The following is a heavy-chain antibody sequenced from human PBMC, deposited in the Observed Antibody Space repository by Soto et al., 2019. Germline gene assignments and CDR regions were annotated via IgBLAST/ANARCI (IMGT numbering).Heavy chain of an antibody. D-gene: IGHD4-17*01. J-gene: IGHJ4*02. CDR2: IYYSGST. V-gene: IGHV4-59*01. CDR1: GGCISSYY. Sequence: PSQTLSLTCTVSGGCISSYYWSWIRQPPGQALGWIGYIYYSGSTNYNPSLKSRVTISVGTSKSRCSLKLSSVTAADTAVYYCARALGDYFAYYFDYWGQGTLVTVSS. CDR3: ARALGDYFAYYFDY.